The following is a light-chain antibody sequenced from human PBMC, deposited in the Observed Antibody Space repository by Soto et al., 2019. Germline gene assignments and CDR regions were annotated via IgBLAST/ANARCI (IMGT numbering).Light chain of an antibody. CDR3: SSKAGINYLGVV. Sequence: QSVLTQPPSASGSPGQSVAISCTGTSSDVGGYNDVSWYQQHPGKAPKLMIYEVTKRPSGVPDRFSGSKSGNTASLTVSGLQADEEDNYYCSSKAGINYLGVVFGGGTKLTVL. J-gene: IGLJ2*01. V-gene: IGLV2-8*01. CDR1: SSDVGGYND. CDR2: EVT.